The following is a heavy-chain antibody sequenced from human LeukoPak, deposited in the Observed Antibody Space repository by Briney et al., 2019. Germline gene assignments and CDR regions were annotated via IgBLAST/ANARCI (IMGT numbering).Heavy chain of an antibody. V-gene: IGHV4-59*08. Sequence: PSETLSLTCTVSGGSISSYYWSWIRQPPGKGLEWIGYIYYSGSTNYNPSLKSRVTISVDTSKNQFSLKLSSVTAADTAVYYCARRGVGYNLYYFDYWGQGTLVTVSS. CDR2: IYYSGST. CDR3: ARRGVGYNLYYFDY. CDR1: GGSISSYY. D-gene: IGHD5-24*01. J-gene: IGHJ4*02.